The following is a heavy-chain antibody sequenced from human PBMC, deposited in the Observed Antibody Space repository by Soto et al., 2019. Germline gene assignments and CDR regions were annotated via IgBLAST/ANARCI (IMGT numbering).Heavy chain of an antibody. CDR3: VRENSFDH. D-gene: IGHD1-26*01. J-gene: IGHJ4*02. V-gene: IGHV3-7*01. Sequence: PGGSLRLSCVASGFSFNPYVMAWVRHTPGKGLEWVATIKYDGSEQYYVDSVRGRFTVSRDTAKNSLYLQMNSLRVEDTAVYYCVRENSFDHWGQGTLVTVSS. CDR2: IKYDGSEQ. CDR1: GFSFNPYV.